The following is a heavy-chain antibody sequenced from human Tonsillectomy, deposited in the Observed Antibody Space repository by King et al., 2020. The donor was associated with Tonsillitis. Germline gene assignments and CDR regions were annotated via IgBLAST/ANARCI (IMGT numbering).Heavy chain of an antibody. CDR3: ASPYCCGDCYDDYFDY. D-gene: IGHD2-21*02. CDR2: ISYDGSDK. V-gene: IGHV3-30*03. CDR1: GFPFSSFG. J-gene: IGHJ4*02. Sequence: VQLVESGGGVVQPGKSLRLSCTASGFPFSSFGMHWVRQAPGKGLEWVAVISYDGSDKYYADSVKGRFTISRDNSKNTLYLQMNSLRAEDTAVYYCASPYCCGDCYDDYFDYWGQGTLVTVSS.